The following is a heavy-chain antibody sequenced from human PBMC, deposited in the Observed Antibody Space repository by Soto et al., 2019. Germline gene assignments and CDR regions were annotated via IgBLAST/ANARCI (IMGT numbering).Heavy chain of an antibody. CDR2: ISAYNGNT. Sequence: GASVKVSCKASGYTFTSYGISWVRQAPGRGLEWMGWISAYNGNTNYAQKLQGRVTMTTDTSTSTAYMELRSLRSDDTAVYYCARGLIVVVLAATNYFDYWGQGTLVTGSS. V-gene: IGHV1-18*01. CDR1: GYTFTSYG. CDR3: ARGLIVVVLAATNYFDY. D-gene: IGHD2-15*01. J-gene: IGHJ4*02.